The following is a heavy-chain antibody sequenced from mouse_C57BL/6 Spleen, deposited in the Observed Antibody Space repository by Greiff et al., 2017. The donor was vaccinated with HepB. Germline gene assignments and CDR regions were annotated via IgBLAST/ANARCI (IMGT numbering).Heavy chain of an antibody. CDR1: GYAFSRSW. J-gene: IGHJ3*01. V-gene: IGHV1-82*01. CDR3: ARDSSGYPSWFAY. CDR2: IYPGDGDT. D-gene: IGHD3-2*02. Sequence: QVQLQQSGPELVKPGASVKISCKASGYAFSRSWMNWVKQRPGKGLEWIGRIYPGDGDTNYNGKFKGKATLTADKSSSTAYMQLSSLTSEDSAVYFCARDSSGYPSWFAYWGQGTLVTVSA.